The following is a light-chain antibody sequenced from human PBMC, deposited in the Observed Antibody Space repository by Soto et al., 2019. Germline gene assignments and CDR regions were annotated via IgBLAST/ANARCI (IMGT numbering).Light chain of an antibody. J-gene: IGKJ5*01. V-gene: IGKV1-5*03. Sequence: DIHMTQSPSTLSASVLDIVSISFLASQSISSWLAWYQQKPGKAPKLLIYKASSLESGVPSRFSGSGSGTEFTLTISSLQPDDFATYYCQQYNSYSRTFGQGTRLEIK. CDR2: KAS. CDR3: QQYNSYSRT. CDR1: QSISSW.